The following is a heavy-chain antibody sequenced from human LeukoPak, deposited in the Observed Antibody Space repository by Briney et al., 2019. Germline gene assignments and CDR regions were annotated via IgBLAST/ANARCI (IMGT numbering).Heavy chain of an antibody. V-gene: IGHV4-4*07. CDR3: AREGYYGSGSYSLMDV. CDR2: IYSSGRT. J-gene: IGHJ6*02. D-gene: IGHD3-10*01. Sequence: SETLSLTCTVSGGSISGYYWNWIRQPAGKGLEWIGRIYSSGRTNYNPSLKSRVTMSVDTSKNQFSLKLSSVTAADTAVYYCAREGYYGSGSYSLMDVWGQGTTVTVSS. CDR1: GGSISGYY.